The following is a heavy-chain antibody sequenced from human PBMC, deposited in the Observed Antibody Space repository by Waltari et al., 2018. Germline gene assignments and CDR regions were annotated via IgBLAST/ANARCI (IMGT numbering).Heavy chain of an antibody. CDR1: GFTFSSYE. CDR3: ARAFSVRYSSGGSPRCFDY. Sequence: EVQLVESGGGLVQPGGSLRLSCAASGFTFSSYEMNWVRQAPGKGLEWVSYMSSSGSTIYYADSVKGRFTISRDNAKNSLYLQMNSLRAEDTAVYYCARAFSVRYSSGGSPRCFDYWGQGTLVTVSS. CDR2: MSSSGSTI. J-gene: IGHJ4*02. V-gene: IGHV3-48*03. D-gene: IGHD6-19*01.